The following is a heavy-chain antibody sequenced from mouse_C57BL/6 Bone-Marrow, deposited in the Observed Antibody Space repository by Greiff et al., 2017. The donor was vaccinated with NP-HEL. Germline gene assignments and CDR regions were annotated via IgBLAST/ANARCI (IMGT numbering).Heavy chain of an antibody. Sequence: VQRVESGPGLVAPSQSLSITCTVSGFSLTSYGVDWVRQSPGKGLEWLGVIWGVGSTNYNSALKSRLSISKDNSKSQVFLKMNSLQTDDTAMYYCASGSGTGIWFAYWGQGTLVTVSA. V-gene: IGHV2-6*01. CDR2: IWGVGST. J-gene: IGHJ3*01. CDR1: GFSLTSYG. CDR3: ASGSGTGIWFAY. D-gene: IGHD4-1*01.